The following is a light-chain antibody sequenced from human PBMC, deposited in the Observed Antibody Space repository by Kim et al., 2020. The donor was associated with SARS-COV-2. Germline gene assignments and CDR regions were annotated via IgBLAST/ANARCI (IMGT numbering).Light chain of an antibody. CDR2: EVS. V-gene: IGLV2-18*02. CDR1: NSSVGSYTR. Sequence: GQSYTISCIGTNSSVGSYTRFAGYQPPPGTAPTLMIYEVSNRPSGVPNRFSGSKSGNTASLTISGLQAEDEADYYCASFTSSITWVFGGGTQLTVL. CDR3: ASFTSSITWV. J-gene: IGLJ2*01.